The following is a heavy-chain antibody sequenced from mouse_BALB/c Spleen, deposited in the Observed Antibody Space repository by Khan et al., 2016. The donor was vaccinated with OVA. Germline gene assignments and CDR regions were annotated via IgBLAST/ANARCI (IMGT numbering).Heavy chain of an antibody. CDR2: ISSGSTYT. D-gene: IGHD2-1*01. J-gene: IGHJ1*01. CDR1: GFSFTSYT. V-gene: IGHV5-6-4*01. CDR3: TRDGNYAHWYFDV. Sequence: EVELVESGGGLVRPGGSLKLSCAASGFSFTSYTMSWVRQTPEKRLEWVATISSGSTYTYYPDSVKGRFTISRDNAKYTLYLQMSSLKSEDTAMYYCTRDGNYAHWYFDVWGAGTTVTVSS.